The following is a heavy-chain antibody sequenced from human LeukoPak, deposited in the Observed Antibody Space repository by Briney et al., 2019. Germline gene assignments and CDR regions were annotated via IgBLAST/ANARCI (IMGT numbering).Heavy chain of an antibody. J-gene: IGHJ4*02. CDR2: ISYDGSNE. CDR1: GFTFSSYN. D-gene: IGHD2-21*01. V-gene: IGHV3-30-3*01. CDR3: AKDDSNLWHYFDY. Sequence: GGSLRLSCAASGFTFSSYNMNWVRQAPGKGLEWVVVISYDGSNEYYADSVKGRFTISRDNSKNTLYVQMNSLRAEDTAVYYCAKDDSNLWHYFDYWGQGTLVTVSS.